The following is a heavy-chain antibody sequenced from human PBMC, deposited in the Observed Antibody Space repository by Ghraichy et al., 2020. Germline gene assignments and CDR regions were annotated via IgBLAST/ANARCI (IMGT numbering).Heavy chain of an antibody. CDR3: ASYGIAVAGPGDY. CDR1: GFTFSSYW. D-gene: IGHD6-19*01. V-gene: IGHV3-7*03. J-gene: IGHJ4*02. Sequence: GGSLRLSCAASGFTFSSYWMSWVRRAPGKGLEWVANIKQDGSEKYYVDSVKGRFTISRDNAKNSLYLQMNSLRAEDTAVYYCASYGIAVAGPGDYWGQGTLVTVSS. CDR2: IKQDGSEK.